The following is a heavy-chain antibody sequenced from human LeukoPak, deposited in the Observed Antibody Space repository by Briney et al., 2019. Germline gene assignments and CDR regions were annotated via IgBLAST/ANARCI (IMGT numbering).Heavy chain of an antibody. CDR1: GYTFTGYY. V-gene: IGHV1-2*02. J-gene: IGHJ5*02. CDR3: ARDSAKQKFDP. CDR2: IYPKSGAT. D-gene: IGHD1-26*01. Sequence: ASVKVSCKASGYTFTGYYMHWVRQAPGQGLEWVGWIYPKSGATRYAQKFQGRVTMTRDTSISTAYMDLSSLRSDDTAVYYCARDSAKQKFDPWGQGTLVTVSS.